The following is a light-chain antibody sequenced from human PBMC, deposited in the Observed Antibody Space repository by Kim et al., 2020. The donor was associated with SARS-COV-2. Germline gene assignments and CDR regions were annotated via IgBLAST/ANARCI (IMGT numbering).Light chain of an antibody. V-gene: IGKV1-5*03. CDR3: QQYESYPYT. CDR2: KAS. Sequence: DIQMTQSPSTLSASVGDRVTITCRASQSINIWLAWYQQKPGTAPKLLIYKASTLESGVPSRFSGSASGTEFTLTISSLQPDDFATYYCQQYESYPYTCGQGTKLEI. CDR1: QSINIW. J-gene: IGKJ2*01.